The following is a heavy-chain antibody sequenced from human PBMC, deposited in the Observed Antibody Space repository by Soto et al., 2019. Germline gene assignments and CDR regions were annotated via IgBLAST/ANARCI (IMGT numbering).Heavy chain of an antibody. V-gene: IGHV3-48*02. CDR3: ARPHLDRPTYDGLDV. CDR1: GFTLSAYS. J-gene: IGHJ6*02. Sequence: EVQLVESGGGWVQPGGSLRLSCAAAGFTLSAYSMNWGRKAPGKGLEWVPFINSGSDTIYYGDSVKGRFTISRDNAKNELYLQMNSLRDDDTAVYYCARPHLDRPTYDGLDVWGQGTTVTVSS. CDR2: INSGSDTI. D-gene: IGHD3-16*01.